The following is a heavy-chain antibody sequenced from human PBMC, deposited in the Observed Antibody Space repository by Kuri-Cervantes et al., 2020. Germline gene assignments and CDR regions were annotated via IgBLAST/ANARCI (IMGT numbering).Heavy chain of an antibody. D-gene: IGHD4-23*01. Sequence: SETLSPTCAVYGGSFSGYYWSWIRQPPGKGLEWIGSIYHSGSTYYNPSLKSRVTISVDTSKNQFSLKLSSVTAADTAVYYCARHDYGGSKDFDCWGQGTLVTVSS. V-gene: IGHV4-34*01. J-gene: IGHJ4*02. CDR1: GGSFSGYY. CDR2: IYHSGST. CDR3: ARHDYGGSKDFDC.